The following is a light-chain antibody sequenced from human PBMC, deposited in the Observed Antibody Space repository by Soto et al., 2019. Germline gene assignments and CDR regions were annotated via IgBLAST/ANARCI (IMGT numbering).Light chain of an antibody. V-gene: IGKV1-17*01. CDR3: LQHYNYPWT. CDR1: QGITHD. CDR2: DAS. J-gene: IGKJ1*01. Sequence: DIQMTRSPSSLYASVGDRVTITCRASQGITHDLGWYQQKPGKAPKRLIYDASNLQSGVPSRFSGSGSGTDFTLTISSLQPEDFATYYCLQHYNYPWTFGQGTKVEIK.